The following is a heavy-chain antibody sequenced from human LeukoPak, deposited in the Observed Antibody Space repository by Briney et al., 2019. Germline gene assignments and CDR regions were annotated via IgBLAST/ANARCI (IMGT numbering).Heavy chain of an antibody. CDR2: INHSGST. J-gene: IGHJ6*03. V-gene: IGHV4-34*01. CDR3: AGGGPSPTRWATYYYYYYMDV. CDR1: GGSFSGYY. D-gene: IGHD5-12*01. Sequence: PSETLSLTCAVYGGSFSGYYWSWIRQPPGKGLEWIGEINHSGSTNYNPSLKSRVTISVDTSKNQFSLKLSSVTAADTAVYYCAGGGPSPTRWATYYYYYYMDVWGKGTTVTVSS.